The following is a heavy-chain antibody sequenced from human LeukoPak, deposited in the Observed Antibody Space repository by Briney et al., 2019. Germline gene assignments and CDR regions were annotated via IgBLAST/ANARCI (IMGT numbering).Heavy chain of an antibody. CDR2: IGWDGGST. CDR1: GFTFGDCA. V-gene: IGHV3-43D*03. D-gene: IGHD6-6*01. Sequence: PGGSLRLSCAASGFTFGDCAMHWVRQAPGKGLEWVSLIGWDGGSTYYVDSVKGRFTISRDNSKNSLYLQMNSLRAEDTALYYCAKERFEYSGSPILDYWGQGTLVTVSS. CDR3: AKERFEYSGSPILDY. J-gene: IGHJ4*02.